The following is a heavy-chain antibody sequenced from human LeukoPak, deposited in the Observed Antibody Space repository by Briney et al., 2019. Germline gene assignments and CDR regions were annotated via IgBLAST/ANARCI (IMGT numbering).Heavy chain of an antibody. CDR3: VRGITAIDY. D-gene: IGHD1-20*01. CDR2: IVDSGGST. CDR1: GFTFSNYA. J-gene: IGHJ4*02. V-gene: IGHV3-23*01. Sequence: TGGSLRLSCAASGFTFSNYAMTWVRQAPGKGLEWVAAIVDSGGSTYYADSVKGRFTISRDNSKNTLHLQMNYLRAEDTAVYYGVRGITAIDYWGQGTLVTVSS.